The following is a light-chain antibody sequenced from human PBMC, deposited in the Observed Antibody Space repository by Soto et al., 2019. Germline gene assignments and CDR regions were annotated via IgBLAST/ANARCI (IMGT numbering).Light chain of an antibody. V-gene: IGKV3-20*01. J-gene: IGKJ5*01. CDR1: QSLNSSY. CDR3: QQYGSSPPIT. Sequence: DIVLTQSPGTLSLSPGERATLSCRASQSLNSSYLAWYQQKPGQSLRLLIYDASSRATGIPDRFSGSGSGTDFTLTISRLEPEDSAVYCCQQYGSSPPITFGQGTRLEIK. CDR2: DAS.